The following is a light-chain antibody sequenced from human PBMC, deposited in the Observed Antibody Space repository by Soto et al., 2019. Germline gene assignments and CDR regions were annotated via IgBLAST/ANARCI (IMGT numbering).Light chain of an antibody. CDR3: QQYDKWPYT. Sequence: EIVLTQSPATLSVSPGEGATLSCRTSQIIGTNLGWYQQKPGQAPRLLIYGAFIRAPGFPVRFRGTGSGSECTLTISSLQSEGGALYFCQQYDKWPYTFDQGTNLELK. J-gene: IGKJ2*01. V-gene: IGKV3-15*01. CDR2: GAF. CDR1: QIIGTN.